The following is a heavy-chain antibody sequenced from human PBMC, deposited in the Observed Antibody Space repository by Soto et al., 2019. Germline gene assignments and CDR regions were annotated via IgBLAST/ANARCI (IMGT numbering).Heavy chain of an antibody. CDR1: GFTFSSYA. D-gene: IGHD6-6*01. V-gene: IGHV3-30-3*01. CDR3: ARDRSIAARGYYYYYGMDV. CDR2: ISYDGSNK. Sequence: QVQLVESGGGVVQPGRSLRLSCAASGFTFSSYAMHWVRQAPGKGLEWVAVISYDGSNKYYADSVKGRFTISRDNSKNTLYLQMHSLRAEDTAVYYCARDRSIAARGYYYYYGMDVWGQGTTVTVSS. J-gene: IGHJ6*02.